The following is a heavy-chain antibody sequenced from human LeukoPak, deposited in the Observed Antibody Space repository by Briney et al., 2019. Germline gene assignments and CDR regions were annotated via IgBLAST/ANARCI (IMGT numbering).Heavy chain of an antibody. J-gene: IGHJ4*02. D-gene: IGHD2-2*01. Sequence: SETLSLTCAVYGGSFSGYYWSWTRQPPGKGLEWIGEINHSGSTNYNPSLKSRVTISVDTSKNQFSLKLSSVTAADTAVYYCARVESVVPAAMHSVVAANGDYFDYWGQGTLVTVSS. CDR1: GGSFSGYY. CDR2: INHSGST. CDR3: ARVESVVPAAMHSVVAANGDYFDY. V-gene: IGHV4-34*01.